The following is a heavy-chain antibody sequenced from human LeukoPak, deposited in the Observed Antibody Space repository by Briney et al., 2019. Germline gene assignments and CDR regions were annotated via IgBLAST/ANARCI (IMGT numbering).Heavy chain of an antibody. V-gene: IGHV3-49*04. CDR2: IRNKADGGTP. J-gene: IGHJ4*02. CDR1: GFTFSSYA. CDR3: TRDPPTRY. Sequence: GGSLRLSCAASGFTFSSYAMSWVRQAPGKGLEWVGFIRNKADGGTPEYAASVKGRFTISRDDSKSIAYLQMNSLKTDDTAVYYCTRDPPTRYWGQGTLVSVSS. D-gene: IGHD1-26*01.